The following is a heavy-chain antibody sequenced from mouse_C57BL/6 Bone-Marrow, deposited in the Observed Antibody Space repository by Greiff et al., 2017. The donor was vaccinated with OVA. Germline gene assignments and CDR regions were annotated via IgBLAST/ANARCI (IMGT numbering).Heavy chain of an antibody. Sequence: EVKLMESEGGLVQPGSSMKLSCTASGFTFSDYYMAWVRQVPEKGLEWVANINYDGSSTYYLDSLKSRFIISRDNAKNILYLQMSSLKSEDTATYYCARGGIYFAMDYWGQGTSVTVSS. CDR3: ARGGIYFAMDY. V-gene: IGHV5-16*01. J-gene: IGHJ4*01. CDR2: INYDGSST. CDR1: GFTFSDYY.